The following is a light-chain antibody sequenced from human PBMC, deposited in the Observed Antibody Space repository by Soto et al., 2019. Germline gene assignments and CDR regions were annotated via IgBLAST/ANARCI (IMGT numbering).Light chain of an antibody. CDR2: GAS. CDR3: QQYFTSPLT. CDR1: QTVSLSY. V-gene: IGKV3-20*01. Sequence: EIVMTQSPATLSVSTGETASLSCRASQTVSLSYLAWYQQKPGKAPRLLIYGASSRATGIPDRFSGGGSGTDFTLTNSRLEPEDFAMYYCQQYFTSPLTFGGGTKVDIK. J-gene: IGKJ4*01.